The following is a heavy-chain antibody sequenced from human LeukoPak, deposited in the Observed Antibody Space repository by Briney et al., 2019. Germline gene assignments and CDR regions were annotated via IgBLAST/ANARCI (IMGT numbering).Heavy chain of an antibody. J-gene: IGHJ6*03. CDR2: IYTSGST. CDR1: GGSISSYY. Sequence: SETLSLTCTVSGGSISSYYWSWIRQPAGKGLEWIGRIYTSGSTNYNPSLKSRVTMSVDTSKNQFSLKLSSVTAADTAVYYCARAGRYFDWSHYYYYMGVWGKGTTVTISS. D-gene: IGHD3-9*01. V-gene: IGHV4-4*07. CDR3: ARAGRYFDWSHYYYYMGV.